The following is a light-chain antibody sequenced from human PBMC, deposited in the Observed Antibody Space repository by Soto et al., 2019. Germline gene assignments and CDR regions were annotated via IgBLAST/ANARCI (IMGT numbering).Light chain of an antibody. J-gene: IGKJ5*01. V-gene: IGKV3-15*01. CDR1: QSVSSN. CDR2: GAS. CDR3: QQDNNWRPLI. Sequence: EIVMTQSPATLSVSPGERATLYCRASQSVSSNLALYQQKPGQDPSLLIYGASTSATVIPARFSGSGSGTDFTLTISSMEFEDFAVYYCQQDNNWRPLIFCKGTRLEI.